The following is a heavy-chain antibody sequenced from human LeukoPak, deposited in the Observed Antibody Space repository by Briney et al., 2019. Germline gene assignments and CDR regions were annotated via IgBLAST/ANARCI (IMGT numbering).Heavy chain of an antibody. D-gene: IGHD3-3*01. J-gene: IGHJ4*02. CDR2: IYYSGST. Sequence: SETLSLTCTVSGGSIRSRSYYWGWIRQPPGKGLEWIGSIYYSGSTYYNPSLKSRVTISVDTSKNQFSLKLSSVTAADTAVYYCARGPWYDFWSGYYGHWGQGTLVTVSS. CDR3: ARGPWYDFWSGYYGH. CDR1: GGSIRSRSYY. V-gene: IGHV4-39*01.